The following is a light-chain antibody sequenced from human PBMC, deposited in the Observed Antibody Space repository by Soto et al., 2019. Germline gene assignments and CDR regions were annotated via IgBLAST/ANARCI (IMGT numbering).Light chain of an antibody. CDR1: QSIGRN. V-gene: IGKV1-39*01. CDR3: QQSYNTPWT. Sequence: DIQMTQSPSSLSASVRDRVTITCRSSQSIGRNLNWYLQKPGKAPKLLVYAASHLQSGVPSRFSGGGSGTAFTLLISSLQPEDSATYYCQQSYNTPWTFGQGTKVDIK. CDR2: AAS. J-gene: IGKJ1*01.